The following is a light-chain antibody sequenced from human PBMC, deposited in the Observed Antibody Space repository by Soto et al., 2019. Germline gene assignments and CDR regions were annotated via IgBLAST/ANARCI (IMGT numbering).Light chain of an antibody. J-gene: IGKJ5*01. CDR1: QSVSAS. V-gene: IGKV3-11*01. Sequence: EIVLTQSPATLSLSPGERATLSCRASQSVSASLAWYQQKPGQAPRLLIYDASNRATGIPARFSGSGSGTDFTLTISGLEPEDIAVYYCQQRSNWLITVGQGTRLEIK. CDR2: DAS. CDR3: QQRSNWLIT.